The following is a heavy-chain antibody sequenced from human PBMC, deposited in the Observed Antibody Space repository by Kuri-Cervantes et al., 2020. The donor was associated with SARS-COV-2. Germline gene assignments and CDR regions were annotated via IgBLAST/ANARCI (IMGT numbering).Heavy chain of an antibody. V-gene: IGHV1-69*06. CDR1: GGTFSSYA. Sequence: SVKVSCKASGGTFSSYAISWVRQAPGQGLEWMGGIIPIFGTANYAQKFQGRVTITADKSTSTAYMELRSLRSDDTAVYYCARDREPHYYDVSAFDIWGQGTMVTVSS. J-gene: IGHJ3*02. CDR2: IIPIFGTA. CDR3: ARDREPHYYDVSAFDI. D-gene: IGHD3-22*01.